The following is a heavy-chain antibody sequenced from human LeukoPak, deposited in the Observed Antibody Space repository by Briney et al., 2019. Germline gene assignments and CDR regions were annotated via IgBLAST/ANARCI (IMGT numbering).Heavy chain of an antibody. D-gene: IGHD3-9*01. CDR3: AKDTRMPIGYFDWLSRGGYFDY. V-gene: IGHV3-23*01. J-gene: IGHJ4*02. CDR2: ISGSGGST. CDR1: GFTFSSYA. Sequence: QPGGSLRLSCAASGFTFSSYAMSWVRQAPGKGLEWVSAISGSGGSTYYADSVKGRFTISRDNSKNTLYLQMNSLRAEDTAVYYCAKDTRMPIGYFDWLSRGGYFDYWGQGTLVTVSS.